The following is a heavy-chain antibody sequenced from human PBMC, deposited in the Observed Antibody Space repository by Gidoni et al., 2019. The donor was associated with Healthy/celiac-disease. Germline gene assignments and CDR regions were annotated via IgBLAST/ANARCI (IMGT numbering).Heavy chain of an antibody. CDR1: GFTFSSYG. V-gene: IGHV3-33*01. CDR3: ARDVLRFFSTDAFDI. D-gene: IGHD3-3*01. Sequence: QVQLVESGGGVVQPGRSLRLSCAASGFTFSSYGMHWVRQAPGKGLEWVAVIWYDGSNKYYADSVKGRFTISRDNSKNTLYLQMNSLRAEDTAVYYCARDVLRFFSTDAFDIWGQGTMVTVSS. J-gene: IGHJ3*02. CDR2: IWYDGSNK.